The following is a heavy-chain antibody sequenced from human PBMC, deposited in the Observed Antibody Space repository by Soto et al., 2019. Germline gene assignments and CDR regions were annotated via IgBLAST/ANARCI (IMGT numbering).Heavy chain of an antibody. J-gene: IGHJ4*02. CDR1: GGPISRNY. V-gene: IGHV4-59*01. D-gene: IGHD2-15*01. CDR3: ARGKGGYSPFDY. Sequence: SETLSLTCNGSGGPISRNYWSWVRQPPGKGLEWIGYIYYSGSTNYNPSLKSRLTISVDTSKNQFSLKLSSVTAADTAVYYCARGKGGYSPFDYWGQGTLVTVS. CDR2: IYYSGST.